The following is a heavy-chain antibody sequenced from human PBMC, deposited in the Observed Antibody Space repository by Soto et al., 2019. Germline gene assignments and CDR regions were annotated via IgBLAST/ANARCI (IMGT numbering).Heavy chain of an antibody. V-gene: IGHV4-39*01. CDR1: GGSISSSSYY. CDR2: IYYSGST. CDR3: ARYVIRNTYGMDV. D-gene: IGHD3-10*02. J-gene: IGHJ6*02. Sequence: QLQLQESGPGLVKPSETLSLTCTVSGGSISSSSYYWGWIRQPPGKGLEWIGSIYYSGSTYYNPSLKSRVTISVDTSKNQFSLKLSSVTAADTAVYYCARYVIRNTYGMDVWGQGTTVTVSS.